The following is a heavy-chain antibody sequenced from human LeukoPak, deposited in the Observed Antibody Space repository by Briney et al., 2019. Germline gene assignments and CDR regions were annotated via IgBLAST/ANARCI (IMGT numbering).Heavy chain of an antibody. CDR3: ARSPRSTLNWFDP. D-gene: IGHD2-2*01. J-gene: IGHJ5*02. CDR2: IYYSGST. V-gene: IGHV4-59*01. CDR1: GGSISSYY. Sequence: PSETLSLTCTVSGGSISSYYWSWIRQPPGKGLEWIGYIYYSGSTNYNPSLKSRVTISVDTSKNQFSLKLSSVTAADTAVYYCARSPRSTLNWFDPWGQGTLVTVSS.